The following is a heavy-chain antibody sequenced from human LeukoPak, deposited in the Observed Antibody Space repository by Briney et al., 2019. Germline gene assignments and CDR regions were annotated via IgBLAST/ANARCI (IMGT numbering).Heavy chain of an antibody. V-gene: IGHV3-11*06. CDR2: ISSSSSYT. CDR3: ARGGIAAAGTYGMDV. CDR1: GFTFSDYY. Sequence: GGSLRLSCAASGFTFSDYYMSWLRQAPGKGLEWVSYISSSSSYTNYADSVKGRFTISRDNAKNSLYLQMNSLRAEDTAVYYCARGGIAAAGTYGMDVWGKGTTVTVSS. J-gene: IGHJ6*04. D-gene: IGHD6-13*01.